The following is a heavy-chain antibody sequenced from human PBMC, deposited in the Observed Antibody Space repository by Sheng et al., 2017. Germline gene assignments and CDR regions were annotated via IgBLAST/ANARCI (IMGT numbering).Heavy chain of an antibody. D-gene: IGHD1-26*01. Sequence: QVHLVQSGAEVKKPGASVKVSCKTSGNTFSGYFMHWVRQAPGQGLEWMGWINTDNGGTKYAQKFQGRVTMTRDTSTSTVYMELSRLRSDDTAVYYCARFSGSSRFDYWGQGT. V-gene: IGHV1-2*02. CDR1: GNTFSGYF. CDR2: INTDNGGT. J-gene: IGHJ4*02. CDR3: ARFSGSSRFDY.